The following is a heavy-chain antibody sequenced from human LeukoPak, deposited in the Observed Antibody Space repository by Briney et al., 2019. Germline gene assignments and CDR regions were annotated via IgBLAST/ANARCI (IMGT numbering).Heavy chain of an antibody. CDR2: IYHSGST. V-gene: IGHV4-38-2*01. CDR1: GYSISSGYY. CDR3: ARHADIVATIADWFDP. D-gene: IGHD5-12*01. Sequence: PSETLSLTCAVSGYSISSGYYWGWIRQPPGKGLEWIGSIYHSGSTYYNPSLKSRVTISVDTSKNQFSLKLSSVTAADTAVYYCARHADIVATIADWFDPWGQGTLVTVS. J-gene: IGHJ5*02.